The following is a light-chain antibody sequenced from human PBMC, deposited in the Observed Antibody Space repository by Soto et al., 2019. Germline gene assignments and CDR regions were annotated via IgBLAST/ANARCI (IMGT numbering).Light chain of an antibody. CDR3: QQYGSSPIT. V-gene: IGKV1-39*01. CDR2: GAS. Sequence: DIQMTQSPSSLSASVGDRVTVTCRSSQTIDNFLNWYQLKSGKAPKLLIYGASTLQSGVPSRSSGSGSGTDFTLTISRLEPEDFAVYYCQQYGSSPITFGQGTRLEIK. CDR1: QTIDNF. J-gene: IGKJ5*01.